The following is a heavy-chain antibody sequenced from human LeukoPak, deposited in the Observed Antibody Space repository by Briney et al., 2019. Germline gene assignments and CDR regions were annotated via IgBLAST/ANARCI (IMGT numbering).Heavy chain of an antibody. D-gene: IGHD2-2*01. V-gene: IGHV5-51*01. Sequence: GESLKISCKGSGYSFNNYWIGWVRQMPGKGLEWMGIIYPGDSDTKYSPSFQGQVTISVDKSISTAYLQWSSLKASDTATYYCARSYCSSPTCYDLDYWGQGTLVTVSS. CDR1: GYSFNNYW. J-gene: IGHJ4*02. CDR2: IYPGDSDT. CDR3: ARSYCSSPTCYDLDY.